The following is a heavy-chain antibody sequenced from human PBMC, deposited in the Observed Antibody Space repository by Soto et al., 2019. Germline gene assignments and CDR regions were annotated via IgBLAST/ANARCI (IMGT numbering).Heavy chain of an antibody. V-gene: IGHV4-59*01. J-gene: IGHJ4*02. CDR3: ARIGGYHGPLDY. CDR2: TYHKGST. Sequence: SVSLSLTCPFSGVSISSYFVILLRQPPGRGLEWIGYTYHKGSTNYSPSLKSRVAISLDTSENQFSLKVNSVTAADTAVYYCARIGGYHGPLDYWGQGTPITVS. CDR1: GVSISSYF. D-gene: IGHD3-16*02.